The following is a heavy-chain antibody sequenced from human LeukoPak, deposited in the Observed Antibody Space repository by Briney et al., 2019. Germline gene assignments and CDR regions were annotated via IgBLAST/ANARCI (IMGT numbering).Heavy chain of an antibody. D-gene: IGHD1-26*01. CDR3: AREYVGPWYFDY. V-gene: IGHV3-21*01. J-gene: IGHJ4*02. Sequence: PGGSLRLSCAASGVTFSSYSMNCVRQAPGKGLEGGSSISSSSSYIYYADSVKGRFTIYRDNAKNSLYLQMNSLRAEDTAVYYCAREYVGPWYFDYWGQGTLVTVSS. CDR2: ISSSSSYI. CDR1: GVTFSSYS.